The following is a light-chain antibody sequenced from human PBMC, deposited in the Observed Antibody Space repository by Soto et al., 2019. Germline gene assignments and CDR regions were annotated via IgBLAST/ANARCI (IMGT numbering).Light chain of an antibody. V-gene: IGLV2-14*01. J-gene: IGLJ1*01. CDR3: SSYTSSSPWV. Sequence: QSVLTQPASVSGSPGQSITISCTGTSSDVGGYKYVSWYQQYPGKAPKLMMYEVSNRPSGVSNRFSGSKSGNTASLTISGLQDEDEADYYCSSYTSSSPWVFGTGTKVTVL. CDR2: EVS. CDR1: SSDVGGYKY.